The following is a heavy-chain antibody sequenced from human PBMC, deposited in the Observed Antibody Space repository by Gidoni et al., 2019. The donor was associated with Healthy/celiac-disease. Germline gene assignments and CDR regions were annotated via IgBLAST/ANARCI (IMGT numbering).Heavy chain of an antibody. J-gene: IGHJ4*02. CDR3: ARFGLRRPFDY. Sequence: EVQLVESGGGLVQPGGSLRLSCAASGFTFLSYWMSWVRQAPGKGLEWVANIKQDGSEKYYVDSGKGRFTISRDNAKNSLYLQMNSLRAEDTAVYYCARFGLRRPFDYWGQGTLVTVSS. CDR2: IKQDGSEK. V-gene: IGHV3-7*01. CDR1: GFTFLSYW. D-gene: IGHD4-17*01.